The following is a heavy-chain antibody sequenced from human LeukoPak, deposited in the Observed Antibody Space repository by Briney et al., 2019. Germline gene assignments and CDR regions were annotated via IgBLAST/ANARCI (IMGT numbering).Heavy chain of an antibody. CDR2: IYDSGGT. V-gene: IGHV4-31*03. J-gene: IGHJ4*02. CDR1: GGSISSGGYY. D-gene: IGHD6-13*01. CDR3: ASSGYSSSWFDY. Sequence: SETLSLTCTVSGGSISSGGYYWTWIRQHPGKGLEWIGYIYDSGGTNYNPSLKSRAIISVDTSKNQFSLKLSSVTAADTAVYYCASSGYSSSWFDYWGQGTLVTVSS.